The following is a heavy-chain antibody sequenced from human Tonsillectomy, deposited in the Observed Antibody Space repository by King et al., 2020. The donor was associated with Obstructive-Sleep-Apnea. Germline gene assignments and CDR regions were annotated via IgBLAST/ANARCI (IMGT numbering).Heavy chain of an antibody. Sequence: VQLQESGPGLVKPSGTLSLTCAVSGGSISSSNWWSWVRQPPGKGLEWMGEIYHSGGTNYNPSLQSRVNISLDKSKNQFSLKLSPVTAADTAVYYCARGTALSHITPNWFDPWGQGTLVTVSS. D-gene: IGHD3-3*01. CDR1: GGSISSSNW. J-gene: IGHJ5*02. V-gene: IGHV4-4*02. CDR3: ARGTALSHITPNWFDP. CDR2: IYHSGGT.